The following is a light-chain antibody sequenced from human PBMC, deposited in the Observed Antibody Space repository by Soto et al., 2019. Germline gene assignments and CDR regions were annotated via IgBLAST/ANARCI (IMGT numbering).Light chain of an antibody. J-gene: IGLJ2*01. Sequence: QPVLTQPPSVAGAPGQRVTIPCNGSSSNIGAGYDVHWYQQLPGTAPKLLIYGNTNRPSGVPDRFSASKSGTSASLAITGLQAEDEADYYCHSYDNNLSGSVVFGGGTKLTVL. CDR1: SSNIGAGYD. CDR3: HSYDNNLSGSVV. CDR2: GNT. V-gene: IGLV1-40*01.